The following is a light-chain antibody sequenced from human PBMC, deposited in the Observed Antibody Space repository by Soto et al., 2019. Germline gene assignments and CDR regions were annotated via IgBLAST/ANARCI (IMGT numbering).Light chain of an antibody. CDR2: DDN. V-gene: IGLV1-51*01. J-gene: IGLJ1*01. CDR3: GSWDSSLSAYV. Sequence: QSVLTQPPSVPAAPGQKVTISCSASSSNIGGNSVSWYQQLPGNAPKLLIYDDNKRPSGIPDRFSGSKSGTSATLGITGFQTGDEADYYCGSWDSSLSAYVFGTGTKVTVL. CDR1: SSNIGGNS.